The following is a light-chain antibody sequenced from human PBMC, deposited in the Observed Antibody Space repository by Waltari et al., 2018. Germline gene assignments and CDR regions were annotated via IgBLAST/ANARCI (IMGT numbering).Light chain of an antibody. J-gene: IGLJ3*02. CDR1: SHDLGGYNF. CDR2: EVT. V-gene: IGLV2-23*02. CDR3: CSYAGGATWV. Sequence: QSALTQPASVSGSAGQSIPISCPGPSHDLGGYNFVPWYQQNPGKAPRLLLSEVTKRPSGVSSRFSGSKSGITASLTISGLQTEDEADYYCCSYAGGATWVFGGGTKLTVL.